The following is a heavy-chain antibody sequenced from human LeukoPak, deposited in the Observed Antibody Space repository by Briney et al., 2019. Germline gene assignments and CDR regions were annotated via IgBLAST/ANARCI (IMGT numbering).Heavy chain of an antibody. D-gene: IGHD3-16*02. J-gene: IGHJ4*02. V-gene: IGHV3-48*03. Sequence: PGGSLRPSCAASGFTLSNSEMNWVRKAPGKGLGWVSFIAVDGTKYYSDSVKGRFTISRDSAKNSLFLQMNSLRAEDTAVYYCASSLSLWANYRCHWGRGTLVTVSS. CDR1: GFTLSNSE. CDR2: IAVDGTK. CDR3: ASSLSLWANYRCH.